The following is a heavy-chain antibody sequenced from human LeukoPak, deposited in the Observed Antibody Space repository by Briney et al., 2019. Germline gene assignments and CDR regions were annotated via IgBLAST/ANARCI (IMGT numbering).Heavy chain of an antibody. V-gene: IGHV1-46*01. J-gene: IGHJ4*02. CDR1: GYTFTGYY. CDR3: ARGWYSSSSGDY. CDR2: INPSDGST. Sequence: ASVKVSCKASGYTFTGYYMHWVRQAPGQGLEWMGRINPSDGSTTYAQKFQGRVTTTRDMSTSTVYMELSSLRSEDTAVYFCARGWYSSSSGDYWGQGTLVTVSS. D-gene: IGHD6-6*01.